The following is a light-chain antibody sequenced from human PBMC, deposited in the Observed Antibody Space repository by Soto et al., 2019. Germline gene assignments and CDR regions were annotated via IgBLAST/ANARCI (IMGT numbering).Light chain of an antibody. Sequence: QSVLTQPASVSGSPGQSITISCTGTSSDVGGYNYVSWYQQHPGKAPKLMIYDVSNRPSGVSNRFSGSKSGNTASLTISGLQAEGEADYYCSSYTSSSTLLVFGTGTKLTVL. J-gene: IGLJ1*01. CDR2: DVS. CDR3: SSYTSSSTLLV. V-gene: IGLV2-14*01. CDR1: SSDVGGYNY.